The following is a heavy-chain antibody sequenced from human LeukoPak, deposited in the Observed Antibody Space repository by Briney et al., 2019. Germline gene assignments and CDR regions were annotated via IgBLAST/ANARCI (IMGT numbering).Heavy chain of an antibody. CDR3: ARDRPTAMESSFYFYGMDV. Sequence: ASMKVSCKASGYTFTSYGISWVRQAPGQGLEWMGWTNSYNGNTNYAQKLQGRVTMTTDTSTSTAYMEVRSLRSDDTAVFYCARDRPTAMESSFYFYGMDVWGQGTTVTVSS. V-gene: IGHV1-18*01. CDR2: TNSYNGNT. D-gene: IGHD5-18*01. J-gene: IGHJ6*02. CDR1: GYTFTSYG.